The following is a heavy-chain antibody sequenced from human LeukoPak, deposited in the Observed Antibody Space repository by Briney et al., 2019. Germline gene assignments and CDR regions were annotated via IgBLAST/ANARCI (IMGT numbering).Heavy chain of an antibody. J-gene: IGHJ4*02. Sequence: PGRSLSLSCAASGFSFNNFGMYWVRQAPGKGPEWLALIYYDGSQRKYVDSVKGRFTISRDNSKNTVYLEINNLRAEDTAVYYCARDLGYFDYWGQGTLVTVSS. CDR3: ARDLGYFDY. CDR1: GFSFNNFG. V-gene: IGHV3-33*01. CDR2: IYYDGSQR.